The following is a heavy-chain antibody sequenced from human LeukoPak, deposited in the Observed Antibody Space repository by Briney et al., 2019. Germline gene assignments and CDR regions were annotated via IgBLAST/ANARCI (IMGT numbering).Heavy chain of an antibody. CDR3: ARDLTGAVAGLFDY. D-gene: IGHD6-19*01. CDR2: IYYSGST. CDR1: GGSISSYY. J-gene: IGHJ4*02. Sequence: SETLSLTCTVSGGSISSYYWSWIRQPPGKGLEWIGYIYYSGSTNYNPSLKSRVTISVDTSKNQFSLKLSSVTAADTAVYYCARDLTGAVAGLFDYWGQGTLVTVSS. V-gene: IGHV4-59*12.